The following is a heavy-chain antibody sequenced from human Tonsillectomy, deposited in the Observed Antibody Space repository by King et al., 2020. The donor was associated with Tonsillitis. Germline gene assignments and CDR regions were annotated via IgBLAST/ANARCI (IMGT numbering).Heavy chain of an antibody. D-gene: IGHD2/OR15-2a*01. J-gene: IGHJ3*02. CDR3: ARADTGGSMASDAFDI. CDR2: IYYSGST. CDR1: GGSISSGGYY. V-gene: IGHV4-31*03. Sequence: VQLQESGPGLVKPSQTLSLTCTVSGGSISSGGYYWSWIRQHPGKGLEWIGYIYYSGSTYYNPSLKSRVTISVDTSKNQFSLKLSSVTAADTAVYYCARADTGGSMASDAFDIWGQGTMVTVSS.